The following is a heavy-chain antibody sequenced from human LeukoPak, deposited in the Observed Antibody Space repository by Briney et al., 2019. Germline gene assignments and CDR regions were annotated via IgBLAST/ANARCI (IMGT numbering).Heavy chain of an antibody. J-gene: IGHJ4*02. CDR2: ISGSGRTT. Sequence: GGSLRLSCAASGFIFSSYAMSWVRQAPGKGLECVSVISGSGRTTDYADSVKGRLTISRDNSKDTLYLQLNSLRAEDTALYYCAKWAARGDGLPRSHFDYWGQGILVTVSS. CDR1: GFIFSSYA. D-gene: IGHD2-21*02. CDR3: AKWAARGDGLPRSHFDY. V-gene: IGHV3-23*01.